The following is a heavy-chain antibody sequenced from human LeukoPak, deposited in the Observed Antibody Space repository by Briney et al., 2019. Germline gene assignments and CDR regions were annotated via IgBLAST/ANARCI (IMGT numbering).Heavy chain of an antibody. CDR3: ARALSDLWTGYFFDS. CDR2: IKQDGSET. J-gene: IGHJ4*02. V-gene: IGHV3-7*01. Sequence: PGGSLRLSCAVSRINFNSYWMTWVRQAPGKGLEWVANIKQDGSETYYMDSVKGRFSISRDNAKSSLYLQMNSLRAEDTAVYYCARALSDLWTGYFFDSWGQGTLVTVSS. D-gene: IGHD3/OR15-3a*01. CDR1: RINFNSYW.